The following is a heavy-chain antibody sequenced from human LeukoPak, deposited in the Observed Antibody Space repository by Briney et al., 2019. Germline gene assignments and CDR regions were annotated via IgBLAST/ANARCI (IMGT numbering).Heavy chain of an antibody. CDR3: ARETRWELLQPVSASDI. Sequence: ASVKVSCKASGYTFTGYYMHWVRQAPGQGLEWMGWINPNSGGTNYAQKFQGRVTMTRDTSISTAYMELSRLRSDDTAVYYCARETRWELLQPVSASDIWGQGTMVTVSS. CDR2: INPNSGGT. V-gene: IGHV1-2*02. D-gene: IGHD1-26*01. J-gene: IGHJ3*02. CDR1: GYTFTGYY.